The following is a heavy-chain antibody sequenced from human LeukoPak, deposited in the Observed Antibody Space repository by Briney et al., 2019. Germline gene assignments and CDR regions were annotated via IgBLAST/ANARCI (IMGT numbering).Heavy chain of an antibody. V-gene: IGHV3-30*19. CDR1: GFTFSNYG. CDR3: AREALRYFDY. D-gene: IGHD3-9*01. Sequence: HPGRSLRLSCAASGFTFSNYGMHWVRQAPGKGLEWVTLISHDGSNKYYTDSVRGRFSISRDNSKTAVYLQMNRLRVDDTAVYYCAREALRYFDYWGQGILVTVSS. J-gene: IGHJ4*02. CDR2: ISHDGSNK.